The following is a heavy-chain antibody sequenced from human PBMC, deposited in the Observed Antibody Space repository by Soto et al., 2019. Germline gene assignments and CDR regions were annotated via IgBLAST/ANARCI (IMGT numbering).Heavy chain of an antibody. CDR3: ARETTVLQVVAFDI. Sequence: GGSLRLSCAASGFTFSSYAMHWVRQAPGKGLEWVAVISYDGSNKYYADSVKGRFTISRDNSKNTLYLQMNSLRAEDTAVYYCARETTVLQVVAFDIWGQGTMVTVSS. D-gene: IGHD4-17*01. CDR1: GFTFSSYA. V-gene: IGHV3-30-3*01. CDR2: ISYDGSNK. J-gene: IGHJ3*02.